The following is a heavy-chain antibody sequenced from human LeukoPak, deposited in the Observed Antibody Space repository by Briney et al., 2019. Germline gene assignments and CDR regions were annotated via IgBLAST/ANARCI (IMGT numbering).Heavy chain of an antibody. V-gene: IGHV3-73*01. CDR3: TRDRGTYNWFDP. CDR2: IDKKDNLYAT. J-gene: IGHJ5*02. D-gene: IGHD2-15*01. Sequence: GRSLRLSCAASGFTFSGSAVHWVRQSSGKGLEWVGHIDKKDNLYATAYAESVKGRFTISRDDSRDTAFLHMDSLKTEDTALYYCTRDRGTYNWFDPWGQGTLVTVSS. CDR1: GFTFSGSA.